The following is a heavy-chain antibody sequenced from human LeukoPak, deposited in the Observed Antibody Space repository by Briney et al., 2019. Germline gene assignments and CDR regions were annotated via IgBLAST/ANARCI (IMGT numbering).Heavy chain of an antibody. CDR3: ARGFYDQTAYDY. J-gene: IGHJ4*02. V-gene: IGHV4-61*02. D-gene: IGHD3-3*01. Sequence: KSSETLSLTCTVSGDSIRNGNYYWTWIRQPAGKGLEWIGRIFTSGSTNYNPSLKSRVTISVDTSKSQFSLKLTSMTAADTAVYYCARGFYDQTAYDYWGQGTLVIVSS. CDR2: IFTSGST. CDR1: GDSIRNGNYY.